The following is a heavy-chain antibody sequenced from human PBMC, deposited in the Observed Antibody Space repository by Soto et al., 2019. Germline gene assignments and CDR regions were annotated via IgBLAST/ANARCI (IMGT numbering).Heavy chain of an antibody. J-gene: IGHJ4*02. V-gene: IGHV2-5*02. CDR3: AHIPYGGHYFDY. CDR1: GFSLSTSGVG. CDR2: IYWDDDK. Sequence: QITLKESGPTLVKPTQTLTLTCTFSGFSLSTSGVGVGWIRQPPGKALEWLALIYWDDDKRYSPSLKSRLTITKDTSKNQVVLTMTNTDPVDTATYYCAHIPYGGHYFDYWGQGTLVTVSS. D-gene: IGHD4-17*01.